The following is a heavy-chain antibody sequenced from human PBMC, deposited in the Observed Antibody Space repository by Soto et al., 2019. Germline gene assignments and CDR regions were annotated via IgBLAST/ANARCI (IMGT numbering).Heavy chain of an antibody. CDR3: ARSQEQRVYYSYYGMEV. CDR1: GYTFTSYA. CDR2: INAGNGNT. Sequence: ASVKVSCKASGYTFTSYAMHWVRQAPGQRLEWMGWINAGNGNTKYSQKFQGRVTITRDTSASTAYMELSSLRSEDTAVYYCARSQEQRVYYSYYGMEVWGQATMVNVSS. V-gene: IGHV1-3*01. J-gene: IGHJ6*02. D-gene: IGHD1-1*01.